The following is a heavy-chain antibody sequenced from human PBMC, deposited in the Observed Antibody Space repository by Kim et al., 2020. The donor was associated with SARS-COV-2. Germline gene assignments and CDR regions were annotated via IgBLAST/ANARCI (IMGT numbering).Heavy chain of an antibody. Sequence: TYAAHSTKGRFTISRDNSKNTQYLQRNSLRAEDTAVYYCAKGPGYGMDVWGQGTTVTVSS. CDR2: T. CDR3: AKGPGYGMDV. V-gene: IGHV3-23*01. J-gene: IGHJ6*02.